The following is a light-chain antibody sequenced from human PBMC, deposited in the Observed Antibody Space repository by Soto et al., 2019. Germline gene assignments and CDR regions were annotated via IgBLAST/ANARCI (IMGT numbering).Light chain of an antibody. CDR3: QQFQYSTPRYT. V-gene: IGKV3-20*01. J-gene: IGKJ2*01. CDR2: ATS. Sequence: EIVLTQSPGTLSLSPGERATLSCRASQSVASNYLAWYQQKPGQAPRLLIYATSIRATGIPDRFSGSGSGTDFNLTISRLEPEDFAVYYCQQFQYSTPRYTFGQGTKLEI. CDR1: QSVASNY.